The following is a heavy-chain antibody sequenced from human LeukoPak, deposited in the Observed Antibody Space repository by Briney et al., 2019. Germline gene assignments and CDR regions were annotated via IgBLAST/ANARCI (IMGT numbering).Heavy chain of an antibody. V-gene: IGHV3-23*01. D-gene: IGHD3-10*01. Sequence: TGGSLRLSCAASGFTFSSYAMSWVRQAPGKGLEWVSAISGSGGSTYYADSVKGRFTISRDNSKNTLYLQMNSLRAEDTAVYYCAKYLKIATWFGLHLDYWGQGTLVTVSS. J-gene: IGHJ4*02. CDR2: ISGSGGST. CDR1: GFTFSSYA. CDR3: AKYLKIATWFGLHLDY.